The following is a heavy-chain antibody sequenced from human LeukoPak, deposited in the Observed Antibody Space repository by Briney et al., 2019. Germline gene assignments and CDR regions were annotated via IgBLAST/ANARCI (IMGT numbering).Heavy chain of an antibody. CDR1: GFTFSNFW. CDR2: IKQDGSEK. J-gene: IGHJ4*02. Sequence: SGGSLRLSCTASGFTFSNFWMSWVRQAPGKGLEWVANIKQDGSEKYYVDSVKGRFTISRDNAKNSLYLQMNSLRAEDTAVYYCAREGLRFLDYWGQGTLVTVSS. CDR3: AREGLRFLDY. D-gene: IGHD3-3*01. V-gene: IGHV3-7*01.